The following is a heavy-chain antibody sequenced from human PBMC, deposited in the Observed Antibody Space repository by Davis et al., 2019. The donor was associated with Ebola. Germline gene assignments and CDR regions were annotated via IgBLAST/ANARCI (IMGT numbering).Heavy chain of an antibody. CDR3: ARGGSSSWYLHDY. CDR1: GYTFTSYA. J-gene: IGHJ4*02. V-gene: IGHV1-3*01. CDR2: INAGNGNT. D-gene: IGHD6-13*01. Sequence: ASVKVSCKASGYTFTSYAMHWVRQAPGQRLEWMGWINAGNGNTKYSQKFQGRVTITRDTSASTAYMELSSLRSEDTAVYYCARGGSSSWYLHDYWGQGTLVTVSS.